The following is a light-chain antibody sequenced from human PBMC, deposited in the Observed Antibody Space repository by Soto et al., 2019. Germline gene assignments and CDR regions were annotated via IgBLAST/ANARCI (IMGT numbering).Light chain of an antibody. V-gene: IGKV3-11*01. CDR2: DSS. CDR3: QQRKNWPPIS. Sequence: EIELTQSPANLSLSPGETTTLSCRASQNVDKFLAWYQQRPGQPPRLLIFDSSNRATGVPVRFSGSGSGTVFTLTIGSLEPEDSAVYYCQQRKNWPPISFGQGTRLEI. CDR1: QNVDKF. J-gene: IGKJ5*01.